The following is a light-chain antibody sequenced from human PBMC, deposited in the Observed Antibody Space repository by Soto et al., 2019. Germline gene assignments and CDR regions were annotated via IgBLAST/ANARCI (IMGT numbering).Light chain of an antibody. Sequence: EIVLTQSPGTLSLSPGERATLSCRASQSVSSSYLVWYQQKPGQAPRLLIYGASSRATGIPDRFSGSGSGIYFTLTISRLEPEDFAVYYCQQHGSSPYTFGQGTKLEIK. J-gene: IGKJ2*01. CDR3: QQHGSSPYT. CDR1: QSVSSSY. V-gene: IGKV3-20*01. CDR2: GAS.